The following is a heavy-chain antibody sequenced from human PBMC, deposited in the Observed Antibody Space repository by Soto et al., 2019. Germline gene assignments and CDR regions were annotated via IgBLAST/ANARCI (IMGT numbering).Heavy chain of an antibody. CDR1: GYTFTSYG. D-gene: IGHD1-26*01. J-gene: IGHJ5*02. CDR3: ARASGSSYWFDP. V-gene: IGHV1-18*01. CDR2: ISAYNGNT. Sequence: QVQLVQSGAEVKKPGASVKVSCKASGYTFTSYGISWVRQAPGQGLEWMGWISAYNGNTNSAQKLQGRVTMTTDTSTSADYMELRSLRSDDTAVYYCARASGSSYWFDPWGQGTLVTVSS.